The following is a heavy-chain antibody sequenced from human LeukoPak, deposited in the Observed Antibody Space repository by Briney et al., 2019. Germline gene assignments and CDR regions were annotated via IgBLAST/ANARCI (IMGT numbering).Heavy chain of an antibody. Sequence: GASVKVSCKVSGYTLTELSMHWVRQAPGQGLEWMGIINPSGGSTSYAQKFQGRVTMTRDTSTSTVYMELSSLRSEDTAVYYCARSLHDYGGNSQEYYFDYWGQGTLVTVSS. CDR2: INPSGGST. V-gene: IGHV1-46*01. D-gene: IGHD4-23*01. CDR1: GYTLTELS. CDR3: ARSLHDYGGNSQEYYFDY. J-gene: IGHJ4*02.